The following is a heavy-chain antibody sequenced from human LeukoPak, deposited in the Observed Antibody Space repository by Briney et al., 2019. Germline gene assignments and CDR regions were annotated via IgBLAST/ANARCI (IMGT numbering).Heavy chain of an antibody. V-gene: IGHV4-39*01. Sequence: TSETLSLTCTVSGGSIRSSYYYWGWIRQPPGKGLEWIGSIYDSGSTYYDPSLKSRVTISVDTSKNQFSLKLSSVTAADTAVYYCARGRGAVASWGQGTLVTVSS. CDR3: ARGRGAVAS. CDR2: IYDSGST. CDR1: GGSIRSSYYY. D-gene: IGHD6-19*01. J-gene: IGHJ5*02.